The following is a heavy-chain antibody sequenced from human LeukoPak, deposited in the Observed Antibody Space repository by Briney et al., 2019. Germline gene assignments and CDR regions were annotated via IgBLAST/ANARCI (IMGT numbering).Heavy chain of an antibody. V-gene: IGHV1-2*06. CDR2: INCNSAGT. CDR1: GYTFTAYY. Sequence: ASVKVSCKASGYTFTAYYIHWVRQAPGQGLEWVGRINCNSAGTNYAQKFRGRVTITRHTSTSTVYMEQRSLRSDDTAVYYCAVQTIVANTKGDAFDIWGQGTTVIVSS. D-gene: IGHD5-12*01. CDR3: AVQTIVANTKGDAFDI. J-gene: IGHJ3*02.